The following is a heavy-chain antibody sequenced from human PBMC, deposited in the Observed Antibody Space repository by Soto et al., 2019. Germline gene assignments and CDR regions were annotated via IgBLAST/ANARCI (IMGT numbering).Heavy chain of an antibody. J-gene: IGHJ5*02. CDR1: GGSISSSNW. D-gene: IGHD3-22*01. CDR3: ASKSSARRLNWFDP. Sequence: PSETLSLTCAVSGGSISSSNWWSWVRQPPGKGLEWIGEIYHSGSTNYNPSLKSRVTISVDKSKNQFSLKLSSVTAADTAVYYCASKSSARRLNWFDPWGQGTLVTVSS. V-gene: IGHV4-4*02. CDR2: IYHSGST.